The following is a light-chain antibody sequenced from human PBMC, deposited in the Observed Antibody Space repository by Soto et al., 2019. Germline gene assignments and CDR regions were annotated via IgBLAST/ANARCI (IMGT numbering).Light chain of an antibody. Sequence: QSVLTQPASVSGSPGQSITISCTGTSSDVGGYIYVSWYQQHPGKAPKLMIYEVSSRPSGVSNRFSGSKSGNTASLTISGLQAEDEADYYCSSYTRSTNYVFGNGTKVTV. V-gene: IGLV2-14*01. CDR1: SSDVGGYIY. CDR2: EVS. J-gene: IGLJ1*01. CDR3: SSYTRSTNYV.